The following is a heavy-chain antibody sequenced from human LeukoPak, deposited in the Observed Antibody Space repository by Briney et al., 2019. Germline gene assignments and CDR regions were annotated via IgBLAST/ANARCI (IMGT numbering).Heavy chain of an antibody. D-gene: IGHD3-10*01. V-gene: IGHV1-24*01. CDR1: GYTLTELS. CDR2: FDPEDGET. CDR3: ARARSGFGEYYYMDV. Sequence: ASVKVSCKVSGYTLTELSMHWVRQAPGKGLEWMGGFDPEDGETIYAQKFQGRVTITADESTSTAYMELSSLRSEDTAVYYCARARSGFGEYYYMDVWGKGTTVTISS. J-gene: IGHJ6*03.